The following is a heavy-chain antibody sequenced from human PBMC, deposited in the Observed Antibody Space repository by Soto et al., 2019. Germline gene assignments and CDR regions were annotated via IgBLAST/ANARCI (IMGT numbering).Heavy chain of an antibody. CDR3: ARHVDYYYGMDV. Sequence: PGESLKISCKASGYTFTNYWIGWVRQMPGKGLEWMAIIYGDDSDIRYRPSFQGQVTVSLDKSITTAYLQWSSLKASDTAMYYCARHVDYYYGMDVWGQGTTVTVSS. CDR2: IYGDDSDI. V-gene: IGHV5-51*01. CDR1: GYTFTNYW. J-gene: IGHJ6*02.